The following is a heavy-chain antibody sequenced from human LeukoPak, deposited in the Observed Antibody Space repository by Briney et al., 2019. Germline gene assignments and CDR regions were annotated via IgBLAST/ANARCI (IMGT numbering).Heavy chain of an antibody. CDR1: GFSFSYYG. CDR3: ATDRTGYQLSDY. Sequence: GGSLRLSCAASGFSFSYYGMHWVRQAPGKGLEWVAFIPYEGINKYYTDSVKGRFTISRDNSKSTLYLQMNSLRAEDAAVYYCATDRTGYQLSDYWGQGTLVTVSS. J-gene: IGHJ4*02. CDR2: IPYEGINK. V-gene: IGHV3-30*02. D-gene: IGHD2-2*01.